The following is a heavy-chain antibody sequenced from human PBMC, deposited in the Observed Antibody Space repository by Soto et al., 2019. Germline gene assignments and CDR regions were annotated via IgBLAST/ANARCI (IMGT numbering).Heavy chain of an antibody. CDR1: GGSVSSGSYY. CDR3: ARGPSLYCGSGSYVYFDY. J-gene: IGHJ4*02. D-gene: IGHD3-10*01. CDR2: IYYSGRT. V-gene: IGHV4-61*01. Sequence: QVQLQESGPGLVKPSETQSLTCTVSGGSVSSGSYYWSWIRQPPGKGLEWIGYIYYSGRTNYNPSLKSPVTISVDTSKNQFSLKLSSVTAADTAVYYCARGPSLYCGSGSYVYFDYWGQGTLVTVSS.